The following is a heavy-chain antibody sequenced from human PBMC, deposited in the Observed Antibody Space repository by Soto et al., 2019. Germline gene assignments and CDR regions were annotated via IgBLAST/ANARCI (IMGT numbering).Heavy chain of an antibody. CDR1: GFTFSDYY. D-gene: IGHD3-22*01. J-gene: IGHJ3*02. CDR3: ARDGDSYESSGYFLREAFEI. CDR2: ISGSVGTI. V-gene: IGHV3-11*01. Sequence: QVQLVESGGGLVKPGGSLRLSCAASGFTFSDYYMSWIRQAPGKGLEWVSYISGSVGTIHYADSVKGRFTISRDNTKNSLYLQMNRLRAEATAVYYCARDGDSYESSGYFLREAFEIWGQGTMVTVSS.